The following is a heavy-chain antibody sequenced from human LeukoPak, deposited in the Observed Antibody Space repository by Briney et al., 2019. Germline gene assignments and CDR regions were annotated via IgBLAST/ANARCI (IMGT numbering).Heavy chain of an antibody. CDR3: KSFKVTADTLEEG. D-gene: IGHD2-2*01. CDR2: ISSNEGTT. CDR1: GFTFSSCA. V-gene: IGHV3-64D*06. Sequence: PGGSLRLSCSASGFTFSSCAMHWVRQAPGKGLESVSAISSNEGTTYYADSVKGRFSISRDNSKNTLYLQMSSLRAEDTAVYYCKSFKVTADTLEEGWGQGTLVTVSS. J-gene: IGHJ4*02.